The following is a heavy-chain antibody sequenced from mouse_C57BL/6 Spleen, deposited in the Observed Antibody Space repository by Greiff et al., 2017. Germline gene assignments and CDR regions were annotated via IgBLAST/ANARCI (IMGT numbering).Heavy chain of an antibody. CDR1: GYTFTSYW. J-gene: IGHJ4*01. CDR3: ARGYSENYYAMDY. Sequence: QVQLQQPGAELVRPGSSVKLSCKASGYTFTSYWMHWVKQRPIQGLEWIGNIDPSDSETHYNQKFKDKATLTVDKSSSTAYMQLSSLTSEDSAVYYCARGYSENYYAMDYWGQGTSVTVSS. CDR2: IDPSDSET. V-gene: IGHV1-52*01.